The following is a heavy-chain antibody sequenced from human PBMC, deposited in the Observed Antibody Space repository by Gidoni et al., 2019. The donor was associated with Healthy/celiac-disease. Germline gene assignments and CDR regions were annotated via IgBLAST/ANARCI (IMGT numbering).Heavy chain of an antibody. CDR2: ISYDGSNK. CDR1: GFTFSSYG. J-gene: IGHJ6*02. CDR3: AKDQTYSSSWYYYYGMDV. D-gene: IGHD6-13*01. V-gene: IGHV3-30*18. Sequence: QVQLVESGGGVVQPGRSLRLSCAASGFTFSSYGMHWVRQAPGKGLEWVAVISYDGSNKYYADSVKGRFTISRDNSKNTLYLQMNSLRAEDTAVYYCAKDQTYSSSWYYYYGMDVWGQGTTVTVSS.